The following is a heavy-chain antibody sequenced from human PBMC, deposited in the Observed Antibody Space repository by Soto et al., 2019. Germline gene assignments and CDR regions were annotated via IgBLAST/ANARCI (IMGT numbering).Heavy chain of an antibody. D-gene: IGHD3-10*01. CDR1: GYIFTNYD. CDR3: ARFGSAPYYYYGVDV. Sequence: QVQLVQSEPEVRKPGASVKVSCKASGYIFTNYDITWVQQAPGQGLEWMGWVSGYNGNTKYAQKFQDRVTMTTDTSTSTVYMELRSLRSDDTAVYYCARFGSAPYYYYGVDVWGQGTTVFVSS. V-gene: IGHV1-18*01. CDR2: VSGYNGNT. J-gene: IGHJ6*02.